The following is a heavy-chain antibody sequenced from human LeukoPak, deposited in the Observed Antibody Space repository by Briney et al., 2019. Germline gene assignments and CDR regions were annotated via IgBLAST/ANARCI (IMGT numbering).Heavy chain of an antibody. J-gene: IGHJ4*02. CDR3: ARVNINNWHSCDY. V-gene: IGHV4-59*02. CDR2: VYYSGST. D-gene: IGHD1-1*01. CDR1: GGSVSGYY. Sequence: PSETLSLTCVVSGGSVSGYYWGWIRQPPGRGLEWIGYVYYSGSTNYNPSFKSRITISVDTSRNQFSLQLSSVTAADTAVYYCARVNINNWHSCDYWGQGTLVTVSP.